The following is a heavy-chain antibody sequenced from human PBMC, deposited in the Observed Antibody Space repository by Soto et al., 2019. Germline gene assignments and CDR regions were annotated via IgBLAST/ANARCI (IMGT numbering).Heavy chain of an antibody. CDR1: GFTVSSNY. D-gene: IGHD5-18*01. CDR3: ARENSYPYFDY. Sequence: PGGSLRLSCAASGFTVSSNYMSWGRQAPGKGLQWVSVIYSSGSTYYADSVKGRFTISRDNSKNTLYLQMNSLRVEDTAVYYCARENSYPYFDYWGQGTQVTVSS. J-gene: IGHJ4*02. V-gene: IGHV3-53*01. CDR2: IYSSGST.